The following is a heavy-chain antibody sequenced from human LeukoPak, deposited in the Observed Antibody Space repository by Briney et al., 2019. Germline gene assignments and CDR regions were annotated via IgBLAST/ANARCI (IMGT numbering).Heavy chain of an antibody. CDR1: GFTFSDYY. Sequence: GGSLRLSCAASGFTFSDYYMSWIRQAPGKGLEWVAFIRYDAINQYYADSVKGRFTISRDDSKSTVFLQMNNLKEDDTAVYYCAKTVGEAVFHFYMDVWGKGTAVTVSS. J-gene: IGHJ6*03. CDR2: IRYDAINQ. V-gene: IGHV3-30*02. CDR3: AKTVGEAVFHFYMDV. D-gene: IGHD4-11*01.